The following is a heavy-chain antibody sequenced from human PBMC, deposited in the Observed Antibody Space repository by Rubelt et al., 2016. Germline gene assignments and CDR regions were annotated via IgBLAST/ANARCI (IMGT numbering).Heavy chain of an antibody. D-gene: IGHD3-10*01. CDR3: RYFGDRADY. Sequence: GGSLRLSCAASEFTFSSYAMSWVRQAPGKGLEWVSSISGSGDGTYYADSVKGRFTVSRDNSKDTLYLQMNSLRAEDTAVHYCRYFGDRADYWGQGTLVTVSS. V-gene: IGHV3-23*01. CDR1: EFTFSSYA. J-gene: IGHJ4*02. CDR2: ISGSGDGT.